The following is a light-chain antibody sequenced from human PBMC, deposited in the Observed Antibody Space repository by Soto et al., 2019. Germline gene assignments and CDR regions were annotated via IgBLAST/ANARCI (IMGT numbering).Light chain of an antibody. CDR1: SSNIGAGYD. Sequence: QSVRTQPPSVSGAPGQRVTISCTGSSSNIGAGYDVHWYQQLPGTAPKLLIYGNSNRPSGVPDRFSGSKSGTSASLAITGLQAEDEADYYCQSYDSSLSALVFGGGTKLTVL. V-gene: IGLV1-40*01. CDR2: GNS. CDR3: QSYDSSLSALV. J-gene: IGLJ2*01.